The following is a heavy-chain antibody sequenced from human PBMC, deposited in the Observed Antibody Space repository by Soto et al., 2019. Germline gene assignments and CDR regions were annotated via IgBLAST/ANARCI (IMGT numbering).Heavy chain of an antibody. V-gene: IGHV3-15*01. CDR2: IKSKTDGGTA. CDR1: GFTFSNAW. CDR3: TTRPIEKQWLVRNDY. D-gene: IGHD6-19*01. Sequence: PVGSLRLSCAASGFTFSNAWMSWVRQAPGKGLEWVGRIKSKTDGGTADYAAPVKGRFTISRDDSKNTLYLQMNSLKTEDTAVYYCTTRPIEKQWLVRNDYWGQGTLVTVSS. J-gene: IGHJ4*02.